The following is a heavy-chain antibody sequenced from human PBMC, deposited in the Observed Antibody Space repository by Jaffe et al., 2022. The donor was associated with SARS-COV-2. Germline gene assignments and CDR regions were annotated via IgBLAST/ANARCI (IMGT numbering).Heavy chain of an antibody. Sequence: QVQLVQSGAEVKKPGASVKVSCKASGYTFTGYYMHWVRQAPGQGLEWMGWINPNSGGTNYAQKFQGRVTMTRDTSISTAYMELSRLRSDDTAVYYCARDGDGYKYPGAPSDYWGQGTLVTVSS. CDR2: INPNSGGT. D-gene: IGHD5-12*01. J-gene: IGHJ4*02. CDR1: GYTFTGYY. V-gene: IGHV1-2*02. CDR3: ARDGDGYKYPGAPSDY.